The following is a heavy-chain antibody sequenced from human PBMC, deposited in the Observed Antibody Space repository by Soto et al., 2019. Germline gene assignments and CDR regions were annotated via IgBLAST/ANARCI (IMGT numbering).Heavy chain of an antibody. Sequence: QVQLVQSGAEVKKPGSSVTVSCKASGDTFNNYTFNWVRQASGQGLEWMGAIMPYFGKANYAQKFQVRLTISAEELTRTAYMGLRSLRSEDTAVYFCARGGAVAGTTPLRFDLWGQGTLVTVS. CDR1: GDTFNNYT. V-gene: IGHV1-69*01. CDR3: ARGGAVAGTTPLRFDL. CDR2: IMPYFGKA. D-gene: IGHD6-19*01. J-gene: IGHJ5*02.